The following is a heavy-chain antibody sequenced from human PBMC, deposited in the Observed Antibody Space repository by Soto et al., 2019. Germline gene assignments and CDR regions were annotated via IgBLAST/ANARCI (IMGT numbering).Heavy chain of an antibody. CDR1: GFNFDDYG. CDR3: AKSMGGTANGMDV. Sequence: EVQLVESGGGLVQPGRSLRLSCAASGFNFDDYGMHWVRKAPGKGLEWVSGISYYSGSIGYADSVKGRFTISRDNAKNSLYLQMNSLRAEDTALYYCAKSMGGTANGMDVWGQGTTVTDSS. D-gene: IGHD2-15*01. CDR2: ISYYSGSI. V-gene: IGHV3-9*01. J-gene: IGHJ6*02.